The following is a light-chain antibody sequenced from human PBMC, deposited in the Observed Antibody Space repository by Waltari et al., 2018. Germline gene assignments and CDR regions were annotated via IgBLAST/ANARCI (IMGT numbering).Light chain of an antibody. CDR2: DSS. CDR3: QQYYSYFT. CDR1: QGINKY. J-gene: IGKJ4*01. V-gene: IGKV1-33*01. Sequence: DIQMTQSPSSLSTSVGDRVTITCQASQGINKYLNWYQQKPGKPPKLLIYDSSTLERGVPSRFSGSGSGTEFTLTINSLQPDDFATYSCQQYYSYFTFGGGAKVEIK.